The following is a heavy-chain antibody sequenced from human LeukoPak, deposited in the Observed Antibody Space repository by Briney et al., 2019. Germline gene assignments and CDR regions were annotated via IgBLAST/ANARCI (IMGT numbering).Heavy chain of an antibody. CDR3: ARYSSTWTYWYFDL. Sequence: PSETLSLTCAVSGASISSGSYSWRWIRQPPGKGLEWIGYISHSGNTYYNPSRKSRLTISVDKAKNHFSLNLTSVTAADTAVYSCARYSSTWTYWYFDLWGRGTLVTVSS. V-gene: IGHV4-30-2*01. D-gene: IGHD6-13*01. CDR2: ISHSGNT. CDR1: GASISSGSYS. J-gene: IGHJ2*01.